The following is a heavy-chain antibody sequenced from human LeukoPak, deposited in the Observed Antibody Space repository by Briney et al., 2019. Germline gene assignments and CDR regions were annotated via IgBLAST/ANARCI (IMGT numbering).Heavy chain of an antibody. CDR3: SRVGSMVRGVKDGRVFDY. Sequence: GASVKVSCKASGYTFTGYYMHWVRQAPGQGLEWMGRINPNSGGTNYAQKFQGRVPMTRDTSISTAYMKLSRLRSDDTAVYYCSRVGSMVRGVKDGRVFDYGAREPWSPSPQ. CDR2: INPNSGGT. CDR1: GYTFTGYY. V-gene: IGHV1-2*06. D-gene: IGHD3-10*01. J-gene: IGHJ4*02.